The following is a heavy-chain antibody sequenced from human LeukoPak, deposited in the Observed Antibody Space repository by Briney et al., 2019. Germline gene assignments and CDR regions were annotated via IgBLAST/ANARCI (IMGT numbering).Heavy chain of an antibody. D-gene: IGHD1-26*01. CDR1: GFTFNDYA. J-gene: IGHJ3*02. CDR2: ISGSGGST. CDR3: AKDLFYGGSYYGAFDI. Sequence: GGSLRLSCAASGFTFNDYAMSWVRQAPGKGLEWASGISGSGGSTYYADSVKGRFTISRDNSKNTLYLQMNSLTPEDTAVYYCAKDLFYGGSYYGAFDIWGQGTMVTVSS. V-gene: IGHV3-23*01.